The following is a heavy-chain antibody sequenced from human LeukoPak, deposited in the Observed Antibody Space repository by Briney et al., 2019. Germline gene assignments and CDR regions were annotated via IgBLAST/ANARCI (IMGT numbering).Heavy chain of an antibody. D-gene: IGHD6-6*01. Sequence: ASVKVPCKASGYTFTGYYMHWVRQAPGQGLEWMGRINPNSGGTNYAQKFQGGVTMTRDTSISTAYMELSRLRYDDTAVYYCARERQDSSSSVDYWGQGTLVTVSS. J-gene: IGHJ4*02. CDR2: INPNSGGT. V-gene: IGHV1-2*06. CDR1: GYTFTGYY. CDR3: ARERQDSSSSVDY.